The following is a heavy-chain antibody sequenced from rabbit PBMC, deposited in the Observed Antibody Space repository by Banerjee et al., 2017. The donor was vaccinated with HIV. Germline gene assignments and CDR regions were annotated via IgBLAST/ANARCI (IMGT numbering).Heavy chain of an antibody. CDR2: IYINDGST. J-gene: IGHJ4*01. CDR3: ARDYVGDSYSAFDL. Sequence: QEQLEESGGDLVKPEGSLTLTCTASGFTISNTYWICWVRQAPGKGLEWIGCIYINDGSTYYARWAKGRFTISKTSSTTVTLEMTSLTAADTATYFCARDYVGDSYSAFDLWGPGTLVTVS. D-gene: IGHD8-1*01. CDR1: GFTISNTYW. V-gene: IGHV1S45*01.